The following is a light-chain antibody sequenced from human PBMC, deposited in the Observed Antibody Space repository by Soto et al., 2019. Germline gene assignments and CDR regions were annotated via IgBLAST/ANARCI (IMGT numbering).Light chain of an antibody. CDR3: QNYGSSRT. Sequence: EIVLTQSPGTLSLSAGERATLSCRASESVSSSYLAWYQQKPGQAPRLLIYDASSRATGIPDRFSGSGSGTDFPLTISRLQPEDFAVYYCQNYGSSRTFGQGTKVEIK. J-gene: IGKJ1*01. V-gene: IGKV3-20*01. CDR1: ESVSSSY. CDR2: DAS.